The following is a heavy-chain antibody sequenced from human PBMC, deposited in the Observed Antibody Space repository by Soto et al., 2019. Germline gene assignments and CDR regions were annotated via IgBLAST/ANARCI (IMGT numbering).Heavy chain of an antibody. D-gene: IGHD3-3*01. CDR2: ISGSGGST. CDR1: GFTVRSYA. J-gene: IGHJ6*02. Sequence: GGSLKLSCAASGFTVRSYAMSWFRQAPGKWLEWVSAISGSGGSTYYADSVKGRFTISRDNSKNTLYLQMNSLRAEDTAVYYCAKVDDFWSGYYLPSSYGMDVWGQGTTVTVSS. CDR3: AKVDDFWSGYYLPSSYGMDV. V-gene: IGHV3-23*01.